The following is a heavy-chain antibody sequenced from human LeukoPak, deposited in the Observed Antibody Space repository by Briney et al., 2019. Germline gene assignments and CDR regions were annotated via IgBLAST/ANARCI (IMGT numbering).Heavy chain of an antibody. CDR1: GGTFSSYA. D-gene: IGHD6-19*01. Sequence: GASVKVSCKASGGTFSSYAISWVRQAPGQGLEWMGGIIPIFGTANYAQKFQGRVTMTTDTSTSTAYMELRSLRSDDTAVYYCAREGAVAVYFDYWGQGTLVTVSS. CDR2: IIPIFGTA. CDR3: AREGAVAVYFDY. J-gene: IGHJ4*02. V-gene: IGHV1-69*05.